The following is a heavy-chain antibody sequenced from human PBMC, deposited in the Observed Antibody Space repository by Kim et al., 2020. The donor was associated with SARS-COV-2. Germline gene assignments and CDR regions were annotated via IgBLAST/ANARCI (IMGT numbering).Heavy chain of an antibody. V-gene: IGHV4-39*07. J-gene: IGHJ4*02. CDR3: AREAGITMVRGVIAPIDY. Sequence: SETLSLTCTVSGGSISSSSYYWGWIRQPPGKGLEWIGSIYYSGSTYYNPSLKSRVTISVDTSKNQFSLKLSSVTAADTAVYYCAREAGITMVRGVIAPIDYWGQGTLVTVSS. CDR2: IYYSGST. CDR1: GGSISSSSYY. D-gene: IGHD3-10*01.